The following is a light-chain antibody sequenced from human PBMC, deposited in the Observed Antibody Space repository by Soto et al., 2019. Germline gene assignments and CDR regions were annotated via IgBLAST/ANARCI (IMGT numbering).Light chain of an antibody. J-gene: IGKJ1*01. V-gene: IGKV3-20*01. Sequence: EIVLTQSPGTLSLSPGERATLSCRASQSVSSSYLAWYQQKPGQAPSLLIYGASSRATGIPDRFSGSGSGTDFTLTISRLEPEDFAVDYCQQYDSSPRTFGQGTKVEI. CDR3: QQYDSSPRT. CDR1: QSVSSSY. CDR2: GAS.